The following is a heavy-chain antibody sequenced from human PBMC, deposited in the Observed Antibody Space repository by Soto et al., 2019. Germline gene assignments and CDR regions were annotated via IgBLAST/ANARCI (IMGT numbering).Heavy chain of an antibody. J-gene: IGHJ3*02. D-gene: IGHD3-22*01. V-gene: IGHV4-30-4*01. Sequence: QVQLQESGPGLVKASQTLSLTCTVSGASVNSGDYYWSWVRQPPGRGLEWIGYIHYSETIYYNPSLKSRVKILVETFKNQFSLEVSSVTAADTAVYYCARAHRYYDYPDIWGQGTTVTVSS. CDR3: ARAHRYYDYPDI. CDR2: IHYSETI. CDR1: GASVNSGDYY.